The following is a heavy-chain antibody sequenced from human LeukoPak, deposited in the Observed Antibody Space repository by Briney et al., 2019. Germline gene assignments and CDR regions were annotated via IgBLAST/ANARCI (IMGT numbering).Heavy chain of an antibody. CDR2: ISGSGGST. CDR3: ATENYYDSSDKID. D-gene: IGHD3-22*01. J-gene: IGHJ4*02. CDR1: GFTFSSYA. V-gene: IGHV3-23*01. Sequence: GGPLRLSCAASGFTFSSYAMSWVRQAPGKGLEWVSAISGSGGSTYYADSVRGRFTISRDNSKNTLYLQMNSLRAEDTAVYYCATENYYDSSDKIDWGQGTLVTVSS.